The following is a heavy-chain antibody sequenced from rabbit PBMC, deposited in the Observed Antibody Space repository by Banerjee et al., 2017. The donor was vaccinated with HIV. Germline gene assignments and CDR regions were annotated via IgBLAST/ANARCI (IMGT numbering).Heavy chain of an antibody. CDR2: IYAGSSGST. CDR3: AGSLVDNANL. Sequence: QSLEESGGDLVKPGASLTLTCTASGFSFTGSDYMCWVRQAPGKGLEWIACIYAGSSGSTVYASWAKGRFTISKTSSTTVTLQMTSLTAADTATYLCAGSLVDNANLWGPGTLVTVS. V-gene: IGHV1S40*01. CDR1: GFSFTGSDY. J-gene: IGHJ4*01. D-gene: IGHD1-1*01.